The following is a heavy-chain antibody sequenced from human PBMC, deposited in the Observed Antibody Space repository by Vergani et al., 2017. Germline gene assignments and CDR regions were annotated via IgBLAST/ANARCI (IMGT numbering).Heavy chain of an antibody. CDR1: GFTSAGYA. CDR2: ISWNSNSI. Sequence: EVQLEEFGGGLVLPGRYLRLSCVASGFTSAGYAMHWVRQAPGKGLEWVSGISWNSNSIGYADSVKGRFTISRDNAKNSLYLQMNSLRAEDTALYYCAKDLGTASGGGWFDPWGQGTLVTVSS. D-gene: IGHD3-10*01. J-gene: IGHJ5*02. CDR3: AKDLGTASGGGWFDP. V-gene: IGHV3-9*02.